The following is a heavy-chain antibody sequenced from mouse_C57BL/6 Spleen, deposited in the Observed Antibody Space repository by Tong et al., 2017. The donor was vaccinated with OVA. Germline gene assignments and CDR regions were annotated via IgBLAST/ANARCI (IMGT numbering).Heavy chain of an antibody. CDR1: GYSFTDYN. V-gene: IGHV1-39*01. J-gene: IGHJ2*01. D-gene: IGHD1-1*01. CDR3: ASYYYGSSLDY. Sequence: EVQLQESGTELVKPGASVKISCKVSGYSFTDYNMNWVKQSNGKSLEWIGVINPNYGTTSYNQKFKGKATLTVDQSSSTAYMQLNSLTSEDSAVYYCASYYYGSSLDYWGQGTTLTVSS. CDR2: INPNYGTT.